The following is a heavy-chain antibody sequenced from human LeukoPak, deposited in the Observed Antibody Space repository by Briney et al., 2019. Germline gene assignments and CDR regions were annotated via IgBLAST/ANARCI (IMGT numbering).Heavy chain of an antibody. Sequence: GASVKVSCKASGYTFTSYYMHWVRRAPGQGLEWMGIINPGGGSTSYAQKFQGRVTMTRDTSTSTVYMELSSLRSEDTAVYYCARDRGNGYCSGGSCYDLGFLDYWGQGTLVTASS. D-gene: IGHD2-15*01. CDR2: INPGGGST. J-gene: IGHJ4*02. V-gene: IGHV1-46*01. CDR1: GYTFTSYY. CDR3: ARDRGNGYCSGGSCYDLGFLDY.